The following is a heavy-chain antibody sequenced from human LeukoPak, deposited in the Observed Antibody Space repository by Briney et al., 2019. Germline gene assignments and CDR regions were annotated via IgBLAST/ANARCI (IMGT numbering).Heavy chain of an antibody. J-gene: IGHJ4*02. D-gene: IGHD2-15*01. V-gene: IGHV4-4*02. CDR2: IYHSGST. CDR3: ARGPYCSGGSCHFDY. CDR1: GGSISSSNW. Sequence: SGTLSLTCAVSGGSISSSNWWILVRQPPGKGLEWIGEIYHSGSTNYNPSLKSRVTISVDKSKNQFSLKLTSVTAADTAVYYCARGPYCSGGSCHFDYWGQGTLVTVSS.